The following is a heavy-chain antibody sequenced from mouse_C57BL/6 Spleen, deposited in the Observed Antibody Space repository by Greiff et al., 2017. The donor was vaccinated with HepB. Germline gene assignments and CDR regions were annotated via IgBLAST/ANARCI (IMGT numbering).Heavy chain of an antibody. CDR2: IYPGSGST. CDR1: GYTFTSYW. Sequence: VQLQQSGAELVKPGASVKMSCKASGYTFTSYWITWVKQRPGQGLEWIGDIYPGSGSTNYNEKFKSKATLTVDTSSSTAYMQLSSLTSEDSAVYYCARTAQATRYFDYWGQGTTLTVSS. CDR3: ARTAQATRYFDY. J-gene: IGHJ2*01. V-gene: IGHV1-55*01. D-gene: IGHD3-2*02.